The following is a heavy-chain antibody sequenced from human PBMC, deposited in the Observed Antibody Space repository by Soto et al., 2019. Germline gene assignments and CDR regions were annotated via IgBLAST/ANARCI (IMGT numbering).Heavy chain of an antibody. D-gene: IGHD3-3*02. J-gene: IGHJ4*02. CDR1: GFSFNSYA. CDR2: ISARGGNS. Sequence: EVQLLESGGGLVQPGGSLRLACAASGFSFNSYAMVWVRQAPGKGLEWVSVISARGGNSYFADSVKGRFTISRDNARNTLYLQMSNLRVGDTAVYYCTRDYLFSVYDWGQGTLVTVSS. CDR3: TRDYLFSVYD. V-gene: IGHV3-23*01.